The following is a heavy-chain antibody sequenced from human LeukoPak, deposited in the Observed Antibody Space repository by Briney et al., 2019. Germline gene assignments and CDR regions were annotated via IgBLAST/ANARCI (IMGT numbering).Heavy chain of an antibody. J-gene: IGHJ4*02. CDR1: GYTFTSYD. V-gene: IGHV1-8*03. Sequence: ASVKASCKASGYTFTSYDINWVRQATGQGLEWMGWMNPNSGNTGYAQKFQGRVTITRNTSISTAYMQLISLRSEDTAVYYCARERGQPLLPLYFDYWGQGTLVTVSS. CDR2: MNPNSGNT. CDR3: ARERGQPLLPLYFDY. D-gene: IGHD2-21*02.